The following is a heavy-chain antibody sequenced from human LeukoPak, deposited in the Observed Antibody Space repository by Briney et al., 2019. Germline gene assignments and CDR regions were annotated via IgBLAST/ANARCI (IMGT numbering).Heavy chain of an antibody. Sequence: GGSLRLSCAASGFTFSSYSMNWVRQPPGKGLEWVSSISSSSSYIYYADSVKGRFTIPRDNAKNSLYLQMNSLRAEDTAVYYCAREEYSGSYYFDYWGQGTLVTVSS. CDR1: GFTFSSYS. D-gene: IGHD1-26*01. CDR3: AREEYSGSYYFDY. CDR2: ISSSSSYI. V-gene: IGHV3-21*01. J-gene: IGHJ4*02.